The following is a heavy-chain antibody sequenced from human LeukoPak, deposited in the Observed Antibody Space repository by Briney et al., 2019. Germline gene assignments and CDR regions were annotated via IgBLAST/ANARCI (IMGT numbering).Heavy chain of an antibody. V-gene: IGHV4-34*01. CDR2: INHSGST. Sequence: SETLSLTCAVYGGSFSGYYWGWIRQPPGKGLEWIGEINHSGSTNYNPSLKSRVTISVDTSKNQFSLKLSSVTAADTAVYYCARGGSPGTRYYYDSSGYRRYFDLWGRGTLVTVSS. CDR3: ARGGSPGTRYYYDSSGYRRYFDL. J-gene: IGHJ2*01. CDR1: GGSFSGYY. D-gene: IGHD3-22*01.